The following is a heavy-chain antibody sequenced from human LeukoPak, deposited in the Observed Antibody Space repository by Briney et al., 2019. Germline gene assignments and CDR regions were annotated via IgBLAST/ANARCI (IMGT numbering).Heavy chain of an antibody. V-gene: IGHV3-66*01. D-gene: IGHD3-3*01. Sequence: PGGSLRLSCAASGFTVSGSYMSWVRQAPGKGLEWVSFLYSDGTTSYGDSVKGRFTISRDNTKNTVYLQLNSLRAEDTVVYYCARYRDYDGSNYYTMWFDPWGQGTLVTVSS. CDR3: ARYRDYDGSNYYTMWFDP. J-gene: IGHJ5*02. CDR2: LYSDGTT. CDR1: GFTVSGSY.